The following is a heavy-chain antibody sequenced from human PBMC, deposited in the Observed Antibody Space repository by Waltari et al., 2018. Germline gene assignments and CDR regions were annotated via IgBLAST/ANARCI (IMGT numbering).Heavy chain of an antibody. D-gene: IGHD1-1*01. CDR2: IYYSGST. CDR1: GDSISNYY. V-gene: IGHV4-59*01. Sequence: QVQLQESGPGLVKPSETLSLTCTVSGDSISNYYWSWIRQPPGKGLEWIGYIYYSGSTNYNPSLKSRVTMSVDTSKNQFSLKLSSVTAADTAVYYCARRVPTTYYFDYWGQGTLVTVSS. J-gene: IGHJ4*02. CDR3: ARRVPTTYYFDY.